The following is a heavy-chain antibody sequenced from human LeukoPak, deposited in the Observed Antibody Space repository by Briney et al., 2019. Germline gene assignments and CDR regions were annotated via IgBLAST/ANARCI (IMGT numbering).Heavy chain of an antibody. J-gene: IGHJ4*02. D-gene: IGHD5-12*01. CDR1: GYTFTSYA. CDR2: INTNTGNP. V-gene: IGHV7-4-1*02. CDR3: SRGIVDIVPTIPRVWEFDY. Sequence: ASVKVSCKASGYTFTSYAMNWVRQAPGQGLEWVGWINTNTGNPTYAQDFTGRFVFSLDTSVSTASLQISSLKAEDTAVYYCSRGIVDIVPTIPRVWEFDYWGQGTLVTVSS.